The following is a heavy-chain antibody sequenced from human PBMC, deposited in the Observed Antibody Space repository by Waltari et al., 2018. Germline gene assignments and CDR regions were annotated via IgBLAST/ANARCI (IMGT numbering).Heavy chain of an antibody. J-gene: IGHJ3*02. CDR2: MYPGDSDT. V-gene: IGHV5-51*01. D-gene: IGHD3-22*01. Sequence: EVQLVQSGAEVKKPGESLKISCKGSGYSFTSYWIGWVRQMPGKGLEWMGIMYPGDSDTRYSPAFQGQVTISADKSISTAYLQWSSLKASDTAMYYCARNQRFYYDSSGYYPDAFDIWGQGTMVTVSS. CDR1: GYSFTSYW. CDR3: ARNQRFYYDSSGYYPDAFDI.